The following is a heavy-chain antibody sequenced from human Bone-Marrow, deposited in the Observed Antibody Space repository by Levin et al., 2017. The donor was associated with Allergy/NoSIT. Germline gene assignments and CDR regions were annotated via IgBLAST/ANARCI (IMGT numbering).Heavy chain of an antibody. Sequence: SETLSLTCAVSGGSISGSDWWSWVRQPPGKGLEWIGEIYHTGSAKYNPSLKSRVTLSIDTSKNQFSLNLRFVTAADTAVYYCVRGVPSDYWGQGTLVTVSS. V-gene: IGHV4-4*02. CDR2: IYHTGSA. CDR3: VRGVPSDY. CDR1: GGSISGSDW. J-gene: IGHJ4*02.